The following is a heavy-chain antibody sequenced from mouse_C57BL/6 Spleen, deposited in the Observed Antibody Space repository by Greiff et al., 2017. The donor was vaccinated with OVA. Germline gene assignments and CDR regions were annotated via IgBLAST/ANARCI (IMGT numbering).Heavy chain of an antibody. Sequence: EVKLQESGGGLVKPGGSLKLSCAASGFTFSDYGMHWVRQAPEKGLEWVAYISSGSSTIYYADTVKGRFTISRDNAKNTLFLQMTSLRSEDTAMYYCARDYVRYFDVWGTGTTVTVSS. CDR1: GFTFSDYG. D-gene: IGHD1-1*01. CDR3: ARDYVRYFDV. V-gene: IGHV5-17*01. CDR2: ISSGSSTI. J-gene: IGHJ1*03.